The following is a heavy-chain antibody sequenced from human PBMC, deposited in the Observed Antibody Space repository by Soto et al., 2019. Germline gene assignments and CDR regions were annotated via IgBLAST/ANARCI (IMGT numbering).Heavy chain of an antibody. Sequence: QVQLVESGGGVVQPGRSLRLSCAASGFTFSSYAMHWVRQASGKGLEWVAVISYDGSNKYYADSVKGRFTISRDNSKNTLYLQMNSLRAEDTAVYYCARYGYSNWFDPWGQGTLVTVSS. V-gene: IGHV3-30-3*01. CDR3: ARYGYSNWFDP. J-gene: IGHJ5*02. D-gene: IGHD4-4*01. CDR2: ISYDGSNK. CDR1: GFTFSSYA.